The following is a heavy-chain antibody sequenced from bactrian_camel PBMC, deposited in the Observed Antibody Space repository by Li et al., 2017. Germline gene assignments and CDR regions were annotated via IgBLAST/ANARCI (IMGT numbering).Heavy chain of an antibody. CDR2: IATRGGRS. D-gene: IGHD5*01. CDR1: GYTYSHKC. V-gene: IGHV3S42*01. Sequence: QLVESGGGAVQAGGSLKLSCVSSGYTYSHKCLAWFRRAPGKEREGVAVIATRGGRSTYADSAKGRFTISKDNAMNTLYLQMDSLKPEDSAMYYCARSRFVFRGCDLSTSGYYYGGQGTQVTVS. CDR3: ARSRFVFRGCDLSTSGYYY. J-gene: IGHJ4*01.